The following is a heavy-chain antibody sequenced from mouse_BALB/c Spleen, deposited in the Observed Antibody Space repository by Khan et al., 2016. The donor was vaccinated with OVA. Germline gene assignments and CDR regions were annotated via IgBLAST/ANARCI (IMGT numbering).Heavy chain of an antibody. CDR3: GRWFAY. Sequence: EVQLQESGPGLVKPSQSLSLTCTVTGYSITSDYACNWLRQSPGNMLEWMVYMHYSGSTSYTPPLKSRISITRDSYKNPFFLHFNPVTSDDTATYYCGRWFAYWGQGTLVTVSA. CDR2: MHYSGST. CDR1: GYSITSDYA. V-gene: IGHV3-2*02. J-gene: IGHJ3*01.